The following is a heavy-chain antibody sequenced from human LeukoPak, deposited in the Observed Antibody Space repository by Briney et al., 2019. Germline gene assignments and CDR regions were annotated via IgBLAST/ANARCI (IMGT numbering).Heavy chain of an antibody. J-gene: IGHJ4*02. Sequence: SETLSLTCTVSGASISSYYWSWIRQPPGKGLESIGYVSYSGSTNYNPSLKSRVSISVDTSKNQFSLKLNSVTAADTAVYYCARHSYSSGYFYGPDYWGQGTLVTVSS. V-gene: IGHV4-59*08. CDR1: GASISSYY. CDR3: ARHSYSSGYFYGPDY. CDR2: VSYSGST. D-gene: IGHD3-22*01.